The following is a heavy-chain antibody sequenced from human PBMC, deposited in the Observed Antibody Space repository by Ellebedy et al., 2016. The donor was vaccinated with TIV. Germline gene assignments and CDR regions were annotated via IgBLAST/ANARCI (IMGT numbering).Heavy chain of an antibody. D-gene: IGHD3-16*01. CDR3: ARPKEGGTYEM. Sequence: GGSLRLSCAASGFVFSSYWMTWIRQAPGKGLVWVSRINSDGSSTTYADSVKGRFTISRDNAKNTVYLQMNSLRVEDTAGYYCARPKEGGTYEMWGQGTMVTVSS. CDR2: INSDGSST. V-gene: IGHV3-74*01. J-gene: IGHJ3*02. CDR1: GFVFSSYW.